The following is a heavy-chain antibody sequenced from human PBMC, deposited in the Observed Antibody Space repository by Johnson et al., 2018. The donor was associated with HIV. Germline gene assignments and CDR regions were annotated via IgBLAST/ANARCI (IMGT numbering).Heavy chain of an antibody. CDR2: ISSSGNTI. J-gene: IGHJ3*02. CDR1: GFTFGDYY. Sequence: QVQLVESGGGLVKPGGSLRLSCAASGFTFGDYYMTWIRQAPGKGLEWVSYISSSGNTIYYADSVQGRFTISRDNAKNSLYLQMNSLRDEDTAVYYCARDLAAVGSGAFDIWGQGTMVTVSS. D-gene: IGHD6-13*01. V-gene: IGHV3-11*04. CDR3: ARDLAAVGSGAFDI.